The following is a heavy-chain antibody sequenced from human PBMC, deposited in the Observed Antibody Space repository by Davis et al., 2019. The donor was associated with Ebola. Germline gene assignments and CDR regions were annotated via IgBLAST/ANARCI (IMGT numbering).Heavy chain of an antibody. Sequence: ASVQDSCKASGYTFSNYYMHCVRHAPGQGLEWLGMINPNDGRTIYAQKFQGRVTVTRDTSTTTVYMDLSSLRSEDTALYYCTTPGGQDSGYDVFDIWGQGTMVTVSS. CDR3: TTPGGQDSGYDVFDI. CDR1: GYTFSNYY. CDR2: INPNDGRT. J-gene: IGHJ3*02. V-gene: IGHV1-46*03. D-gene: IGHD5-12*01.